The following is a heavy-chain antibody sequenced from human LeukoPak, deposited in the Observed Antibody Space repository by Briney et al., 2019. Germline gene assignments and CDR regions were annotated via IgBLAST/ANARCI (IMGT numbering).Heavy chain of an antibody. CDR2: IYYSGST. J-gene: IGHJ4*02. CDR1: GGSISSYY. CDR3: ARAPYSSSSIVLDY. V-gene: IGHV4-59*01. D-gene: IGHD6-6*01. Sequence: SETLSLTCTVSGGSISSYYWSWIRQPPGKGLEWIGYIYYSGSTNYNPSLKSRVTISVDTSKNQFSLKLSSVTAADTAVYYCARAPYSSSSIVLDYWGQGTLVTVSS.